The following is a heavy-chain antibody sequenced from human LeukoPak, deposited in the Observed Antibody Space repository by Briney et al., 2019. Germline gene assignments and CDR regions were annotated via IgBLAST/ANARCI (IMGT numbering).Heavy chain of an antibody. V-gene: IGHV3-21*01. CDR3: ARDRAGYYYGSSGYKPDSWFDP. CDR1: GFTFSSYS. D-gene: IGHD3-22*01. Sequence: PGGSLRLSCAASGFTFSSYSMNWVRQAPGKGLEWVSSISSSSNYIYYADSVKGRFTISRDNDKNSLSLQMNSLRAKDTSVYYCARDRAGYYYGSSGYKPDSWFDPWGQGTLVTVSS. J-gene: IGHJ5*02. CDR2: ISSSSNYI.